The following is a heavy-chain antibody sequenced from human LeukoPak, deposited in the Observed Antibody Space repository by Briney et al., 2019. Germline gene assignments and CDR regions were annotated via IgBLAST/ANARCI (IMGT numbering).Heavy chain of an antibody. Sequence: GSLRLSCAASGFTFSSYGMHWVRQAPGKGLEWVAVIWYDGSNKYYADSVKGRFTISRDNSKNTLYLQMNSLRAEDTAVYYCARDSEIVQPPYYYDSSGYLGLADWGQGTLVTVSS. V-gene: IGHV3-33*01. CDR2: IWYDGSNK. CDR3: ARDSEIVQPPYYYDSSGYLGLAD. CDR1: GFTFSSYG. D-gene: IGHD3-22*01. J-gene: IGHJ4*02.